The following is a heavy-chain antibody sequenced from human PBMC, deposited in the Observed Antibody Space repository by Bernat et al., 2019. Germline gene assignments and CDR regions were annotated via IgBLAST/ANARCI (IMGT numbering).Heavy chain of an antibody. CDR3: ARDRNGNYYDY. CDR1: GFTLNIFG. Sequence: EVQLVESGGDLVQPGGSLRLSCVASGFTLNIFGMNWLRQAPGKGLEWVSYISPRSSTIYYADSVKGRFTISKDNAKNSLFLQMNSLRAEDTAVYYCARDRNGNYYDYWGQGTLVTVSS. D-gene: IGHD1-26*01. V-gene: IGHV3-48*01. J-gene: IGHJ4*02. CDR2: ISPRSSTI.